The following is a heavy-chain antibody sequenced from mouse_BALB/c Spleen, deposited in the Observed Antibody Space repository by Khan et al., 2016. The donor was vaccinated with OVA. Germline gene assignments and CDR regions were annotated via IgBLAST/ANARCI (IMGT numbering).Heavy chain of an antibody. CDR3: ARSQGGDFDY. D-gene: IGHD3-2*02. CDR2: ISYSGNT. Sequence: VQLKESGPGLVKPSQSLSLTCTVTGYSITSDYAWNWIRQFPGNKLEWMGYISYSGNTKYNPSLKSRISITRDTSKNQFFLQLNFVTIEDTATYYGARSQGGDFDYWGQGTTLTVSS. V-gene: IGHV3-2*02. J-gene: IGHJ2*01. CDR1: GYSITSDYA.